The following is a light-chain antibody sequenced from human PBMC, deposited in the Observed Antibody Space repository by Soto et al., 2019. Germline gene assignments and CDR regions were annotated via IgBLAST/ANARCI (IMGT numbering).Light chain of an antibody. Sequence: QSALTKPASVYGSPGQSITISCTGSSSDIGAYNYVSWFQQYPGKAPKLIICEVSNRPSGVSNRFSGSKSGTAASLTISGLQTEDEADYFCFSFTTDWTHVFGTGTKVTVL. V-gene: IGLV2-14*01. J-gene: IGLJ1*01. CDR3: FSFTTDWTHV. CDR1: SSDIGAYNY. CDR2: EVS.